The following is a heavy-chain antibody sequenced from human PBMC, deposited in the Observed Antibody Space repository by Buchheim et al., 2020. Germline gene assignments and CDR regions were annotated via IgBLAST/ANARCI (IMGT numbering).Heavy chain of an antibody. Sequence: EVQVVESGGGLVQPGGSLRLSCAASGFTVNRYWMHWVRQAPGKGLVWVSRISDYEIRTDYADSVKGRFTISRDIMKNTVYLQMNSLRAEDTAVYYCAKDFGGNSDYWGRGTL. D-gene: IGHD4-23*01. CDR1: GFTVNRYW. V-gene: IGHV3-74*01. CDR2: ISDYEIRT. CDR3: AKDFGGNSDY. J-gene: IGHJ4*02.